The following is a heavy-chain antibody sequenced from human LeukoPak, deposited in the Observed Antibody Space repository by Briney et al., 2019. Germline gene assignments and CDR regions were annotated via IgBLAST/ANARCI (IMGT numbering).Heavy chain of an antibody. D-gene: IGHD2-2*01. CDR2: ISGYNGNT. CDR1: GYTFISNG. CDR3: ARDPLSSTTSQNWFDP. V-gene: IGHV1-18*01. J-gene: IGHJ5*02. Sequence: ASVKVSCKASGYTFISNGISWVRQAPGQGREWMGWISGYNGNTNYAQKFQGRVTMTTDTSTSTAYMELKSLRSDDTAVYYCARDPLSSTTSQNWFDPWGQGTLVTVSS.